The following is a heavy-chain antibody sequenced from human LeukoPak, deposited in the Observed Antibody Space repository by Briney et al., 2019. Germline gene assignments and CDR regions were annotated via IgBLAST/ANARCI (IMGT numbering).Heavy chain of an antibody. D-gene: IGHD1-26*01. CDR2: IYYSGST. CDR3: ARNSGSISRYYYYMDV. CDR1: GGSFRTNY. V-gene: IGHV4-59*01. J-gene: IGHJ6*03. Sequence: SEILSLTCTVSGGSFRTNYWSWIRQPPGKGLEWIGDIYYSGSTNYNPSLMSRVTISIDTSKNQFSLKLSSVTAADTAVYYCARNSGSISRYYYYMDVWGKGTTVTVSS.